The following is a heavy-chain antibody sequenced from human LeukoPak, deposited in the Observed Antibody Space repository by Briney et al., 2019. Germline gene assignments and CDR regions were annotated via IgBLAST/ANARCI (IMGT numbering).Heavy chain of an antibody. V-gene: IGHV1-69*13. J-gene: IGHJ4*02. CDR3: ARIRRAVVVPAANTYYFDY. Sequence: SSVKVSCKASGGTFSSYAISWVRQAPGQGLEWMGGIIPIFGTANYAQKFQGRVTITADESTSTAYMELSSLRSEDTAVYYCARIRRAVVVPAANTYYFDYWGQGTLVTVSS. D-gene: IGHD2-2*01. CDR1: GGTFSSYA. CDR2: IIPIFGTA.